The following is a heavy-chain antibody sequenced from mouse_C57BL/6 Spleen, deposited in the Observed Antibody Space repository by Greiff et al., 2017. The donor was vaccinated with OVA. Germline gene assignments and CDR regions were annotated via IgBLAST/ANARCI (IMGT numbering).Heavy chain of an antibody. D-gene: IGHD1-1*01. CDR1: GYTFTSYW. CDR2: IYPSDSET. V-gene: IGHV1-52*01. J-gene: IGHJ2*01. Sequence: VQLQQPGAELVRPGSSVKLSCKASGYTFTSYWMHWVKQRPIQGLEWIGNIYPSDSETHYNQKFKDKATLTVDKSSSTAYMQLSSLTSEDSAVYYCARYDYGYFDYWGQGTTLTVSS. CDR3: ARYDYGYFDY.